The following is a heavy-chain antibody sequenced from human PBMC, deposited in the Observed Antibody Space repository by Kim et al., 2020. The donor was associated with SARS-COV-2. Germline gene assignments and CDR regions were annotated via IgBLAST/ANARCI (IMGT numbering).Heavy chain of an antibody. D-gene: IGHD3-10*01. CDR1: GFTFADYA. V-gene: IGHV3-9*01. Sequence: GGSLRLSCAASGFTFADYAMHWVRQAPGKGLEWVSGISWNSGSIGYADSVKGRFTISRDNAKNSLYLQMNSLRAEDTALYYCAKGELIWFGELPLWGQGTLVTVSS. CDR2: ISWNSGSI. J-gene: IGHJ4*02. CDR3: AKGELIWFGELPL.